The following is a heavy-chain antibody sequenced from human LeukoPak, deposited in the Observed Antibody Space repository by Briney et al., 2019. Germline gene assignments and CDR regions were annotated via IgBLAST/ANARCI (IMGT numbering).Heavy chain of an antibody. J-gene: IGHJ6*03. D-gene: IGHD1-7*01. CDR2: ISSSSSTI. V-gene: IGHV3-48*01. CDR1: GFTFSSYS. CDR3: ARDPNYADYYYYMDV. Sequence: GGSLRLSCAASGFTFSSYSKKWVRQAPGKGLEWVSYISSSSSTIYYADSVKGRFTISRDNAKNSLYLQMNSLRAEDTAVYYCARDPNYADYYYYMDVWGKGTTVTVSS.